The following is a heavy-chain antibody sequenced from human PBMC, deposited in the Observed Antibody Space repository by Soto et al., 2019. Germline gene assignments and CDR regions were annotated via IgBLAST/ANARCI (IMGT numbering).Heavy chain of an antibody. CDR2: ISITGADT. V-gene: IGHV3-23*01. D-gene: IGHD6-6*01. CDR3: AKDLYSTSSRSGSPFDY. Sequence: PGGSLRLSCAASGFTFTTYAMNWVRQAPGKGLEWVSAISITGADTYYPNSVKGRFTVSRDNSKNTLYLQMNSLRADDTAVYYCAKDLYSTSSRSGSPFDYWGQGTLVTVSS. J-gene: IGHJ4*02. CDR1: GFTFTTYA.